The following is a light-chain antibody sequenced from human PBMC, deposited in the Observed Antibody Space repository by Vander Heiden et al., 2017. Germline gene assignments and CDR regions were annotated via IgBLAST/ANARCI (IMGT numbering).Light chain of an antibody. CDR1: QSISSY. V-gene: IGKV1-39*01. CDR3: QQSYSTPYT. J-gene: IGKJ2*01. Sequence: IQMTQSPSSLSASVGDRVTITCRASQSISSYLNWYQQKPGTAPKLLIYAASSLQSGVPSRFSGSGSGTDFTLTISSLSPEDFATYYCQQSYSTPYTFGQGTKLEIK. CDR2: AAS.